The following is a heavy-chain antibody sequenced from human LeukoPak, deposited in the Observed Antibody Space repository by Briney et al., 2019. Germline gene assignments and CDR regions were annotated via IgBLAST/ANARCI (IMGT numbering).Heavy chain of an antibody. V-gene: IGHV1-2*02. CDR3: ARDRGYDFWSGYYPDDY. CDR2: INPNSGGT. CDR1: GYTFTGYY. J-gene: IGHJ4*02. D-gene: IGHD3-3*01. Sequence: ASVKVSCKASGYTFTGYYMHWVRQAPGQGLEWMGWINPNSGGTNYAQKFQGRVTMTRDTSISTAYMEPSRLRSDDTAVYYCARDRGYDFWSGYYPDDYWGQGTLVTVSS.